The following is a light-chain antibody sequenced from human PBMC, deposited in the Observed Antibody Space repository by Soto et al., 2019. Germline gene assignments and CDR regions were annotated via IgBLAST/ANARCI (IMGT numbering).Light chain of an antibody. Sequence: EVVLTQSPGTLSLSPGERATLSCRASQSVSNNYLAWYQQKPGQSPKLLIFGSSDRATGIPDRFSGSGSGTAFAITISSLEPEDFAVYYCQQYGSSPPYTFGQGTKLEIK. CDR2: GSS. CDR1: QSVSNNY. J-gene: IGKJ2*01. V-gene: IGKV3-20*01. CDR3: QQYGSSPPYT.